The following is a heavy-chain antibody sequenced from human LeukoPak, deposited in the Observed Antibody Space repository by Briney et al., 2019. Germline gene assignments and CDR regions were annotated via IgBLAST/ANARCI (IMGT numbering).Heavy chain of an antibody. J-gene: IGHJ5*02. Sequence: SETLSLTCTVSGGSISSYYWSWIRQPPGKGLEWIGYIYYSGSTNYNPSLKSRVTISVDTSKNQFSLKLNSVSAADTAVYYCARLTVPLRFDPWGQGALVTVSS. CDR2: IYYSGST. CDR3: ARLTVPLRFDP. CDR1: GGSISSYY. V-gene: IGHV4-59*01. D-gene: IGHD2-2*01.